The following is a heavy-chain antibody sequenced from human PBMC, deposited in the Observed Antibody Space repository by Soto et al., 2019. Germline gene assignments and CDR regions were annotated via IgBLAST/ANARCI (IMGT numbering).Heavy chain of an antibody. J-gene: IGHJ5*02. CDR2: ISAYNGNT. Sequence: QVQLVQSGAEVKKPGASVKVSCKASGYTFTSYGISWVRQAPGQGLEWMGWISAYNGNTNYAQKLQGRVTMTTDTSTSTAYMELRSLRSDDTAVYYCARIQDGNDYDRLGADWFDPWGQGTLVTVSS. D-gene: IGHD1-1*01. CDR1: GYTFTSYG. V-gene: IGHV1-18*01. CDR3: ARIQDGNDYDRLGADWFDP.